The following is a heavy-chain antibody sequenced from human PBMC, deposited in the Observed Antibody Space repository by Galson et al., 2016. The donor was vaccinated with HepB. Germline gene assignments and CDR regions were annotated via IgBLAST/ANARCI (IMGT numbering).Heavy chain of an antibody. CDR3: ARPATSTRCYNCFDY. V-gene: IGHV3-48*03. J-gene: IGHJ4*02. D-gene: IGHD2-2*01. Sequence: SLRLSCAASGFSLSSYEMSWVRQAPGRGLEWLSYISTGGHNMYYADSVKGRFTISRDNAKNSLFLQMNSLRVEDTAVYYCARPATSTRCYNCFDYWGQGTLVTVSS. CDR1: GFSLSSYE. CDR2: ISTGGHNM.